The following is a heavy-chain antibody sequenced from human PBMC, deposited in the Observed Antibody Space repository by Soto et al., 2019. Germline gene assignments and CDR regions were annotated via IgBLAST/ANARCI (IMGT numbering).Heavy chain of an antibody. CDR3: ARQSGDIVVVPAGFFDY. D-gene: IGHD2-2*01. CDR2: IYYSGST. CDR1: GGSISSSSYY. J-gene: IGHJ4*02. Sequence: PSETLSLTCTVSGGSISSSSYYWGWIRQPPGKGLEWIGSIYYSGSTYYNPSLKSRVTITVDTSKNQFSLKLSPVTAADTAVYYCARQSGDIVVVPAGFFDYWGQGTLVTVSS. V-gene: IGHV4-39*01.